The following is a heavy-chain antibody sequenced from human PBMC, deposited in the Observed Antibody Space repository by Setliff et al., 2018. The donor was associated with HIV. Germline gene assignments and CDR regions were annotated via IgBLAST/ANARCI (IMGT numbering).Heavy chain of an antibody. D-gene: IGHD3-10*01. CDR2: IRYDGNIK. J-gene: IGHJ4*02. CDR3: AKDVGVRGAFDY. Sequence: AGGSLRLSCAASGFTFSTYGMHWVRQAPGKGLEWVAFIRYDGNIKSYADSVRGRFTISRDSSKNTLYLQMNSLRAEDTAVYYCAKDVGVRGAFDYWGQGTLVTVSS. CDR1: GFTFSTYG. V-gene: IGHV3-30*02.